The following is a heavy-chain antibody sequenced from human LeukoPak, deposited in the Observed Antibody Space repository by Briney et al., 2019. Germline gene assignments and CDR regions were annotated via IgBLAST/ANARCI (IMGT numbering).Heavy chain of an antibody. CDR3: ARHRIAPAYYYGSGSYTPSYFDY. V-gene: IGHV4-39*01. J-gene: IGHJ4*02. CDR2: LYYGGST. D-gene: IGHD3-10*01. Sequence: SETLSLTCTVSGGSITTDNYYWDWIRQSPGRGLEWIGSLYYGGSTYYNPSLKSRLTISVDTSKNQFSLQLRSVTAADTAVYYCARHRIAPAYYYGSGSYTPSYFDYWGQGTLVTVSS. CDR1: GGSITTDNYY.